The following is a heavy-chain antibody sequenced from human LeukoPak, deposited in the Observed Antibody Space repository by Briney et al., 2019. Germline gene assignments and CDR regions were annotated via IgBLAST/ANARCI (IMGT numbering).Heavy chain of an antibody. J-gene: IGHJ4*02. Sequence: SETLSLTCTVSGDSITGSSYYWGCIRQPQRKGLEWIGSMYYSGSTYSNPSLKSRVTISADTSKNQFSLKLKSVTAADTAVYYCARQYYDSTGYYYFDYWGQGTLVTVSS. D-gene: IGHD3-22*01. CDR1: GDSITGSSYY. CDR3: ARQYYDSTGYYYFDY. CDR2: MYYSGST. V-gene: IGHV4-39*01.